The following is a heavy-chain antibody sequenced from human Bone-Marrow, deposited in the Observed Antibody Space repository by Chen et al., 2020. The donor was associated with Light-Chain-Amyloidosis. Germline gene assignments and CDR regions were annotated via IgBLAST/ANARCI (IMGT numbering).Heavy chain of an antibody. CDR1: GFTFDDYA. D-gene: IGHD6-6*01. CDR3: VKDVENSSPSYFDY. J-gene: IGHJ4*02. V-gene: IGHV3-9*01. Sequence: EVQLVESGGGLVQPGRSLRLSCAASGFTFDDYAMHWVWLVPGKGLEWVSGINWDSGFIDYADSVKGRFTISRDNAKNSLYLQMNSLRTEDTALYYCVKDVENSSPSYFDYWGQGTLVTVSS. CDR2: INWDSGFI.